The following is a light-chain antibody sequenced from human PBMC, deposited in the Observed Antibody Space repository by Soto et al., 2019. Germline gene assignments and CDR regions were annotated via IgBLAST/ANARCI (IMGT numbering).Light chain of an antibody. CDR2: KAS. CDR3: QQYNSYAPYT. CDR1: QSISSW. J-gene: IGKJ2*01. V-gene: IGKV1-5*03. Sequence: DIQMTQSPSTLSASVGDRVTITCRASQSISSWLAWYQQNPGKAPKLLIYKASSLESGVPARFSGSESGTEFTLTISSLQPDDFATDYCQQYNSYAPYTFGQGTKLEIK.